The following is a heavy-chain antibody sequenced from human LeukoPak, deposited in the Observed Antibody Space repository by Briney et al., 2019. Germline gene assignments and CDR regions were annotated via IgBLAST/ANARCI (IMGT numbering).Heavy chain of an antibody. J-gene: IGHJ3*02. D-gene: IGHD2-2*02. CDR3: ARDGQRCSRSNCYTVDI. CDR1: GYSISSGFH. CDR2: KYHTGST. Sequence: SETLSLTCTVSGYSISSGFHWGWIRQPPGKGLEWIGSKYHTGSTYYNPSLRSRVTISVDTSKNQFSLKLSSVTAADTAVYYCARDGQRCSRSNCYTVDIWGQGTMVTVSS. V-gene: IGHV4-38-2*02.